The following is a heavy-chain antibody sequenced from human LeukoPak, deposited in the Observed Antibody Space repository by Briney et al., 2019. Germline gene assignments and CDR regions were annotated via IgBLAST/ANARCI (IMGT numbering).Heavy chain of an antibody. CDR1: GGSISSGSYY. D-gene: IGHD3-22*01. CDR2: IYTSGST. V-gene: IGHV4-61*02. Sequence: PSETLSLTCTVSGGSISSGSYYWSWIRQPAGKGLEWIGRIYTSGSTNYNPSLKSRVTISVDTSKNQFSLKLSSVTAADTAVYCCARDPSNYYDSSGGNDAFDIWGQGTMVTVSS. J-gene: IGHJ3*02. CDR3: ARDPSNYYDSSGGNDAFDI.